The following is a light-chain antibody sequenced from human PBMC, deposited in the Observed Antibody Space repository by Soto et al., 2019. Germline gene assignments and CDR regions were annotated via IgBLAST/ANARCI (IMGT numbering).Light chain of an antibody. Sequence: EIELTHSPATLSVSPWERVTLSCRASQSVSDKLAWYQQKPGQAPRLLIYGASSRASGIPARFSGSGSGTDFTLTISSLQSEDFAVYYRQQFNNWPRTFGQGTKVDIK. CDR1: QSVSDK. J-gene: IGKJ1*01. CDR3: QQFNNWPRT. CDR2: GAS. V-gene: IGKV3-15*01.